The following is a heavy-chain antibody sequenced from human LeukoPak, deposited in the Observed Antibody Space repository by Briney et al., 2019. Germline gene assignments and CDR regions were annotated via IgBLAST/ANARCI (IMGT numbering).Heavy chain of an antibody. CDR3: ARGPPYCDILTCYYGMDV. V-gene: IGHV3-30*04. Sequence: PGGALSLSCAASGFTFSSYAMHWVRQAPGKGLEWVGVISYDGSNKYYADSVKGRFTISRDNSKNTLYLQMNSLRAEDTAVYYCARGPPYCDILTCYYGMDVWGQGTTVTVSS. D-gene: IGHD3-9*01. CDR2: ISYDGSNK. J-gene: IGHJ6*02. CDR1: GFTFSSYA.